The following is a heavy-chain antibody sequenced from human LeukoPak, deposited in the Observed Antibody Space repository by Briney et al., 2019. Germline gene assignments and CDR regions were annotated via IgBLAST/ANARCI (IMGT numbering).Heavy chain of an antibody. V-gene: IGHV3-43*02. CDR2: ISGDGGST. CDR1: GFTFDDYA. CDR3: AKDSSGYYYVFQH. Sequence: GGSLRLSCAASGFTFDDYAMHWVRQAPGKGLEWVSLISGDGGSTYYGDSVKGRFTISRDNSKNSLYLQMNSLGTEDTAPYYCAKDSSGYYYVFQHWGQGTLVTVSS. J-gene: IGHJ1*01. D-gene: IGHD3-22*01.